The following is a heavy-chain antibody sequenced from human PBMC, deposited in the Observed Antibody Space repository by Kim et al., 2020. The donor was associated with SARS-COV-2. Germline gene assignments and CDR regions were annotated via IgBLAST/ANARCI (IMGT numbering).Heavy chain of an antibody. J-gene: IGHJ4*02. Sequence: DPVKGHFTISRDNSKNTLYLQMNSLRAEDTAVYYCARVRAAAGTRNIFDYWGQGTLVTVSS. CDR3: ARVRAAAGTRNIFDY. D-gene: IGHD6-13*01. V-gene: IGHV3-30*01.